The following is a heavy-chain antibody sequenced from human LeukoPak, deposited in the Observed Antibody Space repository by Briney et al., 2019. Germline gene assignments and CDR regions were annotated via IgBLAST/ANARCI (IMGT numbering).Heavy chain of an antibody. CDR3: ARSPQWLLSSSNWFDP. CDR1: GGSISSSSYY. Sequence: PSETLSLTCTVSGGSISSSSYYWGWIRQPPGKGLEWIGSIYYRGNTYYNPSLKSRVTISVDTSKNQVSLNLSSVTAADTAVYYCARSPQWLLSSSNWFDPWGQGTLVTVSS. V-gene: IGHV4-39*01. D-gene: IGHD3-3*01. J-gene: IGHJ5*02. CDR2: IYYRGNT.